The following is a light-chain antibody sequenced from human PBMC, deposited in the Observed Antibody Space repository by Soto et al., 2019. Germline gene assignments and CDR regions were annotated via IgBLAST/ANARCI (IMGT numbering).Light chain of an antibody. V-gene: IGKV3D-15*01. CDR1: ENVGTN. CDR3: QQYNNWGLS. J-gene: IGKJ4*01. Sequence: IVMTQSPATLSVSPEEGVTLSCRASENVGTNLAWYQQKPGQAPRLLIYGSSTRATGIPATFSGSGSGTEFTLTISSLQSEESAIYYCQQYNNWGLSFGGGTKVEIK. CDR2: GSS.